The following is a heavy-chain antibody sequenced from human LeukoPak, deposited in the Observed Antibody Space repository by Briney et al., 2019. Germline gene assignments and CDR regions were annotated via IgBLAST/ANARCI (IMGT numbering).Heavy chain of an antibody. CDR2: ISGSGGST. CDR1: GFTFSSYA. J-gene: IGHJ6*03. V-gene: IGHV3-23*01. CDR3: ARDHDDFWSGYYVSLDYYYYMDV. Sequence: PGGSLRLSCAASGFTFSSYAMSWVRQAPGKGLEWVSAISGSGGSTYYADSVKGRFTISRDNSKNTLYLQMNSLRAEDTAVYYCARDHDDFWSGYYVSLDYYYYMDVWGKGTTVTVSS. D-gene: IGHD3-3*01.